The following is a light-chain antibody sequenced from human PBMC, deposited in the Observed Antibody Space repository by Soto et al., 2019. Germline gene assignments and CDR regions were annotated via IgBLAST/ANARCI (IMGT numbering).Light chain of an antibody. Sequence: DIQMTQSPPTLSASVGDRVTITCRASENIYTWLAWYQQKPGKAPNLLIYDASSLESGVPSRFSGSGSRTEFTLTITSLQPDDFAVYYCQQYGSSMYTFGQGTKLEIK. CDR1: ENIYTW. CDR2: DAS. V-gene: IGKV1-5*01. CDR3: QQYGSSMYT. J-gene: IGKJ2*01.